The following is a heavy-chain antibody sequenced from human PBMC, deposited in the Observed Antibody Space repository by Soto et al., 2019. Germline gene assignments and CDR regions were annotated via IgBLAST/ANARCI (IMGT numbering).Heavy chain of an antibody. V-gene: IGHV5-51*01. D-gene: IGHD3-10*01. CDR1: GYSFTAYC. J-gene: IGHJ6*02. CDR2: VYPGDSET. CDR3: SRGGLWLGEGRLFYNYGMDV. Sequence: XESLKITCRGSGYSFTAYCIGLVRQKPGEGPEGMWGVYPGDSETRYNPSSKGQVTISVDKSISTAYLQWSSLKASGTAMYFCSRGGLWLGEGRLFYNYGMDVWGQGTTVTVSS.